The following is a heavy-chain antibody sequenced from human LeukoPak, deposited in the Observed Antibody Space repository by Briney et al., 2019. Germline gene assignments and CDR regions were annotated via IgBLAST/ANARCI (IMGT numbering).Heavy chain of an antibody. D-gene: IGHD3-22*01. J-gene: IGHJ4*02. CDR1: GGSISSYY. CDR2: IYYSGST. V-gene: IGHV4-59*01. Sequence: SETLSLTCTVSGGSISSYYWSWIRQPPGKGLEWIGYIYYSGSTNYNPSLKSRVTISVDTSKNQFSLKLSSVTAADTAVYYCARAENYYFDSDEGDYFDYWGQGTLLTVSS. CDR3: ARAENYYFDSDEGDYFDY.